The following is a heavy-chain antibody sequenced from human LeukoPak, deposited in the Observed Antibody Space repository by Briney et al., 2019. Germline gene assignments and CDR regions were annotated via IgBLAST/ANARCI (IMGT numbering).Heavy chain of an antibody. CDR2: IYDGGFT. CDR1: GFRDSSNY. CDR3: ARVMGRLVRTWYFDL. Sequence: GGSLRLSCAASGFRDSSNYMAWVRQAPGKGLEWVSVIYDGGFTDYTDSVKGRFTISRDNSKNTLYLQMNSLRADDTAVYYCARVMGRLVRTWYFDLWGRGTLVTVSS. D-gene: IGHD3-9*01. V-gene: IGHV3-66*01. J-gene: IGHJ2*01.